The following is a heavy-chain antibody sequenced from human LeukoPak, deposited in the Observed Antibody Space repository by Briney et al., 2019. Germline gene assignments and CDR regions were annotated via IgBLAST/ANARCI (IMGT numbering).Heavy chain of an antibody. V-gene: IGHV4-34*01. J-gene: IGHJ5*02. CDR1: GGSFSGYY. CDR3: ARGLRYDILPGPSWFDP. CDR2: INHSGST. Sequence: SETLSLTCAVYGGSFSGYYWSWIRQPPGKGLEWIGEINHSGSTNYNPSLKSRVTISVDTPKNQFSLKLSSVTAADTAVYYCARGLRYDILPGPSWFDPWGQGTLVTVSS. D-gene: IGHD3-9*01.